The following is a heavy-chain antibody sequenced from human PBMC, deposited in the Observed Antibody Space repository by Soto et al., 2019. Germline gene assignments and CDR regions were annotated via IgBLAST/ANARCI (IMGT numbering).Heavy chain of an antibody. D-gene: IGHD5-18*01. Sequence: GESLKISCKGSGYSFTSYWIGWVRQMPGKGLEWMGIIYPGDSDTRYSPSFQGQVTISADKSISTAYLQWSSLRAEDTAVYYCAKRRTLDTGMVRYYGMDVWGQGTTVTVSS. J-gene: IGHJ6*02. CDR1: GYSFTSYW. CDR2: IYPGDSDT. V-gene: IGHV5-51*01. CDR3: AKRRTLDTGMVRYYGMDV.